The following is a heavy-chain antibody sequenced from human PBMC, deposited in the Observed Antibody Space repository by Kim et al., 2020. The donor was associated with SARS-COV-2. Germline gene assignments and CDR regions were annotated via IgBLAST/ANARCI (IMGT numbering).Heavy chain of an antibody. CDR2: ISGSGEDT. J-gene: IGHJ4*02. CDR1: GFTFSNYA. CDR3: AKGHTGQLLHLCPDD. Sequence: GGSLRLSCGAFGFTFSNYAMTWLRQAPGKGVEWVALISGSGEDTYYAASVKGRFTISRDNSKNTLFLQMNSLRVDDTAVYFCAKGHTGQLLHLCPDDWGQGTLVTVSS. V-gene: IGHV3-23*01. D-gene: IGHD3-10*01.